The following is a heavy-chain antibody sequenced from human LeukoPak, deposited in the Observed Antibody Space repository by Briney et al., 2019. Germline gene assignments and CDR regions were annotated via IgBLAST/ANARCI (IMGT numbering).Heavy chain of an antibody. CDR2: IVVGSGNT. CDR1: GFTFTSSA. J-gene: IGHJ4*02. D-gene: IGHD3-22*01. V-gene: IGHV1-58*01. Sequence: ASVKVSCKAAGFTFTSSAVQWVRQARGQRLEWIGWIVVGSGNTNYAQKFQERVTITRDMSTSTAYMELSSLRSEDTAVYYCAASPDYYDSSGYSYYFDYWGQGTLVTVSS. CDR3: AASPDYYDSSGYSYYFDY.